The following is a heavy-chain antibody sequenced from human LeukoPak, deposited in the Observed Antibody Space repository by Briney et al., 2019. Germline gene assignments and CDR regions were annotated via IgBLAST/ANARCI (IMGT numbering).Heavy chain of an antibody. V-gene: IGHV3-30-3*01. CDR1: GFTFSSYA. CDR3: ARSCSSTSCYKTLDY. J-gene: IGHJ4*02. Sequence: GGSLRLSCAASGFTFSSYAMHWVRQAPGKGLEWVAVISYDGSNKYYADSVKGRFTISRDNSKNTLYLQMNSLRAEDTAVYYCARSCSSTSCYKTLDYWGQGTLVTVSS. D-gene: IGHD2-2*02. CDR2: ISYDGSNK.